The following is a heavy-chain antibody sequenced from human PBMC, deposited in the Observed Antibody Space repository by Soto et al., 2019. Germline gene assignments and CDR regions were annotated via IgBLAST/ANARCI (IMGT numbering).Heavy chain of an antibody. V-gene: IGHV3-30*18. CDR1: GFTFRNYG. J-gene: IGHJ4*02. CDR2: ISDDGSQK. CDR3: AKEAPGGWHFFDT. D-gene: IGHD6-19*01. Sequence: GGSLRLSCAASGFTFRNYGMHWVRQAPGKGLEWVAFISDDGSQKYYGDSVKGRFTISRDNSKNTLSLRMISLRTEDTSVYYCAKEAPGGWHFFDTWGQGTLVTVSS.